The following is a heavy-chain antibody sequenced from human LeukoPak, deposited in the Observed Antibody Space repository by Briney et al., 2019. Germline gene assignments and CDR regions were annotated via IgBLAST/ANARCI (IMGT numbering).Heavy chain of an antibody. CDR3: ARVHLNDYGDYSNWFDP. CDR2: ISSSSSYI. J-gene: IGHJ5*02. CDR1: GITFSRDS. Sequence: KAGGSLRLSCAASGITFSRDSMNWVRQAPGKGLEWVSSISSSSSYIYYADSVKGRFTISRDNAKNSLYLQMNSLRAEDTAVYYCARVHLNDYGDYSNWFDPWGQGTLVTVSS. D-gene: IGHD4-17*01. V-gene: IGHV3-21*01.